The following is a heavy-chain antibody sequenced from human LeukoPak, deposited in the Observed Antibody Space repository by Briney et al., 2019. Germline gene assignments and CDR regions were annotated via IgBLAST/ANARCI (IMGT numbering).Heavy chain of an antibody. Sequence: PGRSLRLSCAASGFTFTIYNMHWVRQAPGKGLEWVAVISDDGSNKNYADSGKGRFTISRDNSKNTLYLQMNSLRAEDTAVYYCARDEKYGDYGMDVWGQGTTVTVSS. CDR2: ISDDGSNK. J-gene: IGHJ6*02. CDR3: ARDEKYGDYGMDV. D-gene: IGHD4-17*01. V-gene: IGHV3-30-3*01. CDR1: GFTFTIYN.